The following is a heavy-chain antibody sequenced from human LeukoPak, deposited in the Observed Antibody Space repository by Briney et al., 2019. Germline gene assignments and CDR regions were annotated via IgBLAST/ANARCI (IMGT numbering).Heavy chain of an antibody. J-gene: IGHJ5*02. CDR2: IYYSGST. CDR1: GGSISSSSYY. V-gene: IGHV4-39*07. CDR3: VAGSGSYGSLWFDP. D-gene: IGHD1-26*01. Sequence: SETLSLTCTVSGGSISSSSYYWGWIRQPPGKGLEWIGSIYYSGSTYYNPSLKSRVTISVDTSKNQFSLKLSSVTAADTAVYYCVAGSGSYGSLWFDPWGQGTLVTVSS.